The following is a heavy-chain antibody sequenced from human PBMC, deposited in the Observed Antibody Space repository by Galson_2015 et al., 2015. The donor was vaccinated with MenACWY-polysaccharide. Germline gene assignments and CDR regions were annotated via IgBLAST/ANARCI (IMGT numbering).Heavy chain of an antibody. CDR3: TRDTGGSDY. Sequence: SLRLSCAASGFSFSDYNMNWVRQAPGKRLEWVSIISSSASYIYYADSVKGRFTISRDNAKNSLYLQMNSLRAEDTAIYYCTRDTGGSDYWGQGTLVTVSS. CDR2: ISSSASYI. J-gene: IGHJ4*02. CDR1: GFSFSDYN. V-gene: IGHV3-21*01. D-gene: IGHD3-16*01.